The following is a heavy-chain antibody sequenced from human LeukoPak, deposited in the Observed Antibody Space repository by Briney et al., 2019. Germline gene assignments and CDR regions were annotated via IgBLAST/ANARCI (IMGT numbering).Heavy chain of an antibody. D-gene: IGHD4-17*01. CDR3: ARVTSRPGAYGDHFDY. V-gene: IGHV4-59*01. CDR2: TYYSGST. CDR1: GGSISSYY. Sequence: PSETLSLTCTVSGGSISSYYWSWIRQPPGKGLEWIGYTYYSGSTNYSPSLKSRVTISVDTSKNQFSLKLSSVTAADTAVYYCARVTSRPGAYGDHFDYWGQGTLITVSS. J-gene: IGHJ4*02.